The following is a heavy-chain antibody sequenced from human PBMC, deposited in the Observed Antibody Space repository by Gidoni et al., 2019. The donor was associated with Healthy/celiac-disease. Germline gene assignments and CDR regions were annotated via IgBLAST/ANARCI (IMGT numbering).Heavy chain of an antibody. V-gene: IGHV4-61*02. CDR1: GGSISSGSYY. CDR2: IYTSGST. D-gene: IGHD3-10*01. Sequence: QVQLQESGPGLVKPSQTLSLTCTVSGGSISSGSYYWSWIRQPAGNGLAWIGRIYTSGSTNYNPSLKSRVTISVDTSKNQFALKLSSVTAADTAVYYCARGDYYGSGLPFDPWGQGTLVTVSS. J-gene: IGHJ5*02. CDR3: ARGDYYGSGLPFDP.